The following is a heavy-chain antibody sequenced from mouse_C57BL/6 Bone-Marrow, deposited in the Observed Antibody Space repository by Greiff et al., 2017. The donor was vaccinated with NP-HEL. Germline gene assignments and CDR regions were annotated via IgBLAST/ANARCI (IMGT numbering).Heavy chain of an antibody. CDR1: GFTFSDYY. CDR3: ARQIRYYSNYGYAMDY. D-gene: IGHD2-5*01. V-gene: IGHV5-12*01. J-gene: IGHJ4*01. CDR2: ISNGGGST. Sequence: EVKLVESGGGSVQPGGSLKLSCAASGFTFSDYYMYWVRQTPEKRLEWVAYISNGGGSTYYPDTVKGRFTISRDNAKNTLYLQMSRLKSEDTAMYYCARQIRYYSNYGYAMDYWGQGTSVTVSS.